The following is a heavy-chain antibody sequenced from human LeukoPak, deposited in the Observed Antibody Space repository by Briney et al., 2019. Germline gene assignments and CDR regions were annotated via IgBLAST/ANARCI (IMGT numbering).Heavy chain of an antibody. CDR2: IKQDGSEK. J-gene: IGHJ4*02. CDR1: GFTFSSYW. Sequence: PGGSLRLSCAASGFTFSSYWMSWVRQAPGKGLEWVANIKQDGSEKYYVDSVKGRFTISRDNSKNTLYLQMNSLRAEDTAVYYCAKRSMEVVPDYWGQGTLVTVSS. D-gene: IGHD2-15*01. CDR3: AKRSMEVVPDY. V-gene: IGHV3-7*03.